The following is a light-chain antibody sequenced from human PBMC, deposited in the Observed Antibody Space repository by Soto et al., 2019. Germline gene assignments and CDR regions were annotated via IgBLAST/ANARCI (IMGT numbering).Light chain of an antibody. J-gene: IGKJ3*01. V-gene: IGKV1-9*01. CDR3: QQLNSYPPGT. Sequence: DIQLTQSPSFLSASVGDRVTITCRASQGISSYLAWYQQKPGKAPKLLIYAASTLQSGVPSRFSGSGSGTEFTLTISSLQPEDFATYYCQQLNSYPPGTFGPGTKVDI. CDR2: AAS. CDR1: QGISSY.